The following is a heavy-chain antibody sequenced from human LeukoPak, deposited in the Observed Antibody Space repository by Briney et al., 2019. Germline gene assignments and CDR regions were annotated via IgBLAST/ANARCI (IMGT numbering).Heavy chain of an antibody. CDR2: INHGGST. V-gene: IGHV4-34*01. CDR3: ARYLDYGGNSRVFQH. Sequence: SETLSLTCAVYGGSLSAYYWTWIRQPPGKGLEWIGEINHGGSTNYNPSLKSRVTISIDTSKNQFSLKLSSVAAADTAVYYCARYLDYGGNSRVFQHWGQGTLVTVSS. J-gene: IGHJ1*01. D-gene: IGHD4-23*01. CDR1: GGSLSAYY.